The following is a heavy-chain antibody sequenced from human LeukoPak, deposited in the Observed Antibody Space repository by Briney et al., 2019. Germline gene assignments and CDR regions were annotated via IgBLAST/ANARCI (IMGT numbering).Heavy chain of an antibody. CDR1: GGSVSSGSYY. Sequence: PSETLSLTCTVSGGSVSSGSYYWSWIRQPPGKGLEWIGYIYYSGSSNYNPSLKSRVTISVDTSKNQFSLKLSSVTAADTAVYYCARGNGGSYFDYWGQGTLVTVSS. V-gene: IGHV4-61*01. D-gene: IGHD1-26*01. CDR2: IYYSGSS. CDR3: ARGNGGSYFDY. J-gene: IGHJ4*02.